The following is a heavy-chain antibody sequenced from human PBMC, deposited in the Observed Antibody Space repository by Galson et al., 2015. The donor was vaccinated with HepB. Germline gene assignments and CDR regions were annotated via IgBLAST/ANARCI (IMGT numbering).Heavy chain of an antibody. V-gene: IGHV5-51*01. J-gene: IGHJ2*01. CDR2: IYPPDSDT. CDR1: GYSFSTYW. CDR3: ARRYLYWYFDV. Sequence: SGAEVKKPGESLKISCKGSGYSFSTYWIGWVRQMPGKGLEWMGVIYPPDSDTRYSPSFQGQVTISVDNSISTAYLQWSSLKASDTAMYYCARRYLYWYFDVWGRGTLVTVSS. D-gene: IGHD1-26*01.